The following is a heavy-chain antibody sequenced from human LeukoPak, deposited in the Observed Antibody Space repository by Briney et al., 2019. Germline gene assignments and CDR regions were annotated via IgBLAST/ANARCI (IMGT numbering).Heavy chain of an antibody. V-gene: IGHV1-18*04. CDR2: ISAYNGNT. D-gene: IGHD3-9*01. CDR1: GYTFTSYY. Sequence: ASVKVSCKASGYTFTSYYMHWVRQAPGQGLEWMGWISAYNGNTNYAQKLQGRVTMTTDTSTSTAYMELRSLRSDDTAVYYCARDFDWLFGSRFYYFDYWGQGTLVTVSS. J-gene: IGHJ4*02. CDR3: ARDFDWLFGSRFYYFDY.